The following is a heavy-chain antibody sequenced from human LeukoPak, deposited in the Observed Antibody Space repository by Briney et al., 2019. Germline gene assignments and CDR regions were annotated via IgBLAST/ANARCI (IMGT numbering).Heavy chain of an antibody. CDR3: ARDSTWEDAFDI. J-gene: IGHJ3*02. CDR1: GFTFSSYG. V-gene: IGHV3-33*01. CDR2: IWYDGSNK. Sequence: GGSLRLSCAASGFTFSSYGMHWVRQAPGKGLGRVAVIWYDGSNKYYADSVKGRFTISRDNSKNTLYLQMNSLRAEDTAVYYCARDSTWEDAFDIWGQGTMVTVSS. D-gene: IGHD1-26*01.